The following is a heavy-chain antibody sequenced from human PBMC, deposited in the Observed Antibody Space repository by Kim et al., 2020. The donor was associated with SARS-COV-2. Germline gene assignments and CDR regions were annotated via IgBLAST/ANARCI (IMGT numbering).Heavy chain of an antibody. D-gene: IGHD2-15*01. J-gene: IGHJ5*02. Sequence: YNPSLKSRVTISVDTSKNQFSLKLSSVTAADTAVYYCARPVVAANNWFDPWGQGTLVTVSS. CDR3: ARPVVAANNWFDP. V-gene: IGHV4-39*01.